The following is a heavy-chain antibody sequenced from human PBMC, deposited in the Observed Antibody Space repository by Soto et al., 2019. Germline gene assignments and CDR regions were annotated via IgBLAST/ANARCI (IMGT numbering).Heavy chain of an antibody. J-gene: IGHJ6*02. D-gene: IGHD1-26*01. CDR1: GGSISSYY. V-gene: IGHV4-59*01. CDR2: IYYSGST. CDR3: ARDPGSYYYYYGMDV. Sequence: SETLSLTCTVSGGSISSYYWSWIRQPPGKGLEWIGYIYYSGSTNYNPSLKSRVTISVDTSKNQFSLKLSSVTAADTAGYYCARDPGSYYYYYGMDVWGQGTTVTVSS.